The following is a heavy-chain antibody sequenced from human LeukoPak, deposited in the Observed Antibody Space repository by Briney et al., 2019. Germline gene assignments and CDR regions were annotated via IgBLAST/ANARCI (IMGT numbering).Heavy chain of an antibody. V-gene: IGHV4-4*02. J-gene: IGHJ4*02. CDR1: GGSISSSSSIC. Sequence: SETLSLTCAVSGGSISSSSSICWTWVRPPPGKGLEWIGEIYHSGATNYKPSLKSRVTMLLDKSKNQFSLKLNSVTAADTAVYYCARNGGNSDSDYWGQGTLVTVSS. D-gene: IGHD4-23*01. CDR3: ARNGGNSDSDY. CDR2: IYHSGAT.